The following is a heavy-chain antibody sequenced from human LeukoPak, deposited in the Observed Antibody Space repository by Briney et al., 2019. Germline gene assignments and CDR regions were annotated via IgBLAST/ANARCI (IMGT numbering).Heavy chain of an antibody. CDR2: IIPLLGIA. Sequence: SVKVSCKASGYTFTGYYMHWVRQAPGQGLEWMGRIIPLLGIANYAQKFQGRVTIIADKSTSTAYMELSSLRSEDTAVYYCARDDADSAYADGDYWGQGTLVTVSS. V-gene: IGHV1-69*04. CDR3: ARDDADSAYADGDY. CDR1: GYTFTGYY. J-gene: IGHJ4*02. D-gene: IGHD5-12*01.